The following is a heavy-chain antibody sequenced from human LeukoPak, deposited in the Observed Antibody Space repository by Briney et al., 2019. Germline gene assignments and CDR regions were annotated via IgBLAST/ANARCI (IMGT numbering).Heavy chain of an antibody. CDR2: IYYSGST. CDR3: ARHSSSWSPNPDY. J-gene: IGHJ4*02. D-gene: IGHD6-13*01. CDR1: GGSISSSSYY. V-gene: IGHV4-39*01. Sequence: SETLSLTCTVSGGSISSSSYYWGWIRQPPGKGLEWIGSIYYSGSTYYIPSLRGRLTISLDTSKNQFSLRLNSVTAADTAVYYCARHSSSWSPNPDYWGQGTLVTVSS.